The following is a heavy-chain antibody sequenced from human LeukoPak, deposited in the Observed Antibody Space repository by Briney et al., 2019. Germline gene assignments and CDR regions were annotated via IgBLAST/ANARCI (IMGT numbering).Heavy chain of an antibody. Sequence: SETLSLPCLLSGGSIGPYYWSRIRQAAGKGPEWIGRIYTTGTADYNPSLKGRVFLSVDTSMNQFSLKVTSVTAADTAVYYCARDHSSSSWMDAFEIWGPGMKVIVSS. CDR1: GGSIGPYY. CDR2: IYTTGTA. D-gene: IGHD6-6*01. J-gene: IGHJ3*02. CDR3: ARDHSSSSWMDAFEI. V-gene: IGHV4-4*07.